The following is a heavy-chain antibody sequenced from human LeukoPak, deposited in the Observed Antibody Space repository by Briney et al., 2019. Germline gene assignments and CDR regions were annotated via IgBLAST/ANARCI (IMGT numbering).Heavy chain of an antibody. CDR3: ARAYGSGSPLFFDY. J-gene: IGHJ4*02. Sequence: TLSLTCTVSGGSISSGGYYWSWIRQHPGKGLEWIGYIYYSGSTYYNPSHKSRVTISVDTSKNQFSLKLSSVTAADTAVYYCARAYGSGSPLFFDYWGQGTLVTVSS. CDR1: GGSISSGGYY. D-gene: IGHD3-10*01. CDR2: IYYSGST. V-gene: IGHV4-31*03.